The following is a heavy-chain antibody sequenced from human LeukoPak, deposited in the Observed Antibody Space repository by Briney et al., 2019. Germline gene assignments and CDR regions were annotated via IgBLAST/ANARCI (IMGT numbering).Heavy chain of an antibody. D-gene: IGHD5-12*01. J-gene: IGHJ3*02. CDR1: GYTFTGYY. Sequence: ASVKVSCKASGYTFTGYYMHWVRQAPGQGLEWMGWINPNSGGTNYAQKFQGRVTMTRDTSISTAYMELSRLRSDDTAVYYCARMGVATITHDALDIWGQGTMVTVSS. CDR2: INPNSGGT. CDR3: ARMGVATITHDALDI. V-gene: IGHV1-2*02.